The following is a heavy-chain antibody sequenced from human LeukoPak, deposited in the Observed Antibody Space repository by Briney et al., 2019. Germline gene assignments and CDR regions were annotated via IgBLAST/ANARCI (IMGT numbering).Heavy chain of an antibody. V-gene: IGHV3-30*04. CDR1: GFTFSSYA. D-gene: IGHD6-19*01. J-gene: IGHJ4*02. Sequence: GGSLRLSCAASGFTFSSYAMHWVRQAPGKGLEWVAVISYDGSNKYYADSVKGRFTISRDNSKNTLFLQMNSLRADDTAMYYCARTSYSSGWSPFDYWGQGTLVTVSS. CDR2: ISYDGSNK. CDR3: ARTSYSSGWSPFDY.